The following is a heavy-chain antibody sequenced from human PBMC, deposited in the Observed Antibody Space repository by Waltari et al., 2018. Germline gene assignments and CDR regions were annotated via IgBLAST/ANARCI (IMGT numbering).Heavy chain of an antibody. Sequence: EVQLVESGGGSVQPGGSLRLSCAASGFTFKNYWMHWVRQVPGQGLVWVSRIYNDGTRINYADSVKGRFTISRDNAKNTLFLQMNSLRAEDTAVYYCARDYNSYFDSWGQGTLVIVSS. CDR1: GFTFKNYW. CDR3: ARDYNSYFDS. V-gene: IGHV3-74*01. D-gene: IGHD5-18*01. CDR2: IYNDGTRI. J-gene: IGHJ5*01.